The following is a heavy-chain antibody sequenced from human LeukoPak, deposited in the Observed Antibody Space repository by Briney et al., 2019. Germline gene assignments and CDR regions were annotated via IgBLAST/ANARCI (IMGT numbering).Heavy chain of an antibody. D-gene: IGHD3-16*01. CDR3: AREDYVWGSYTP. CDR2: IYYTGST. CDR1: GGSISSYY. J-gene: IGHJ5*02. Sequence: SETLSLTCTVSGGSISSYYWSWIRQPPGKGLEWIGYIYYTGSTNYNPSLKSRVTISVDTSKNQFSLKLSSVTAADTAVYYCAREDYVWGSYTPWGQGTLVTVSS. V-gene: IGHV4-59*01.